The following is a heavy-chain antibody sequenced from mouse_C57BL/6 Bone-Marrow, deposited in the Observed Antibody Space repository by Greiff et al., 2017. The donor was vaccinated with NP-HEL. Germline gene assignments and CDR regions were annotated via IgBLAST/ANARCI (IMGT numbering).Heavy chain of an antibody. CDR3: ARESDSNYDY. Sequence: QVQLQQSGPELVKPGASVKISCKASGYAFSSSWMNWVKQRPGKGLEWIGRIYPGDGDTNYNGKFKGKATLTVDKSSSTAYMERRSLTSEDSAVYYCARESDSNYDYWGQGTTLTVSS. V-gene: IGHV1-82*01. CDR1: GYAFSSSW. D-gene: IGHD2-5*01. J-gene: IGHJ2*01. CDR2: IYPGDGDT.